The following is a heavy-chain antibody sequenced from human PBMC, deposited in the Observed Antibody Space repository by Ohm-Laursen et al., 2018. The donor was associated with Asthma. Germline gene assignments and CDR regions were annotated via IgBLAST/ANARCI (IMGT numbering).Heavy chain of an antibody. CDR2: INPSGGST. CDR1: GYTFTSYY. CDR3: ARDYDILTGYDAFDI. D-gene: IGHD3-9*01. J-gene: IGHJ3*02. Sequence: ASVKVSCKASGYTFTSYYMHWVRQAPGQGLEWMGIINPSGGSTSYAQKFQGRVTITADESTSTAYMELSSLRSEDTAVYYCARDYDILTGYDAFDIWGQGTMVTVSS. V-gene: IGHV1-46*01.